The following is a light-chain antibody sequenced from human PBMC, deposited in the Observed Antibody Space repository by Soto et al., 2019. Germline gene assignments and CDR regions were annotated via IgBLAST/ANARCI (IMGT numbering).Light chain of an antibody. V-gene: IGKV3-20*01. CDR1: QSVSSSY. CDR3: QQYGSSPRT. J-gene: IGKJ1*01. CDR2: GAS. Sequence: EIVLTQSPGTLSLSPGERATLSCRASQSVSSSYLAWYQQKPGQAPRLLIYGASSRATGIPDRFSGSGSGTDFTLTISRLGPEDFAVYYFQQYGSSPRTFGQGTKVEIK.